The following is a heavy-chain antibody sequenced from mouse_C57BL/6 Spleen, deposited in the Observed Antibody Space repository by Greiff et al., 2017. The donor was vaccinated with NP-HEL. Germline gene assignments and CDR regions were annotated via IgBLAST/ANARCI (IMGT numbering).Heavy chain of an antibody. Sequence: EVKLVESGGGLVQPGGSLSLSCAASGFTFTDYYMSWVRQPPGKALEWLGFIRNKANGYTTEYSATVKGRFTISRDNSQSILYLQMNALRAEDSASYYCARSLLYDYDVSFAYWGQGTLVTVSA. CDR3: ARSLLYDYDVSFAY. D-gene: IGHD2-4*01. CDR1: GFTFTDYY. V-gene: IGHV7-3*01. CDR2: IRNKANGYTT. J-gene: IGHJ3*01.